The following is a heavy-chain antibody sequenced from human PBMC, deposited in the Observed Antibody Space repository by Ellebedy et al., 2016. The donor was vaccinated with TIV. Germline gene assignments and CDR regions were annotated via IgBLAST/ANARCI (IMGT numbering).Heavy chain of an antibody. J-gene: IGHJ4*02. CDR3: ARGRRGLWFEELLRFLDY. CDR2: IYYSGST. V-gene: IGHV4-59*01. CDR1: GGSISSYY. Sequence: SETLSLTCTVSGGSISSYYWSWIRQPPGKGLEWIGYIYYSGSTNYNPSLKSRVTISVDTSKNQFSLKLSSVTAADTAVYYCARGRRGLWFEELLRFLDYWGQGTLVTVSS. D-gene: IGHD3-10*01.